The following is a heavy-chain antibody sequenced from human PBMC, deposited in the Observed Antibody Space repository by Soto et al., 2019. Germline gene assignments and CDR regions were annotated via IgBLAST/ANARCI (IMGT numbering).Heavy chain of an antibody. CDR2: IKQDGSEK. Sequence: GGSLRLSCAASGFTFSSYWMSWVRQAPGKGLEWVANIKQDGSEKYYVDSVKGRFTISRDNAKNSLYLQMNSLRAEDTAVYYCARELGRGYSSGWYWFDPWGQGTLVTVSS. V-gene: IGHV3-7*01. CDR1: GFTFSSYW. J-gene: IGHJ5*02. D-gene: IGHD6-19*01. CDR3: ARELGRGYSSGWYWFDP.